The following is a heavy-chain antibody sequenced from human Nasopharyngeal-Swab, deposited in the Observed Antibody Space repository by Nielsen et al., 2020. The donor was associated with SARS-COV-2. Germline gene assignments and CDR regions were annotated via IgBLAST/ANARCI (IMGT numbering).Heavy chain of an antibody. CDR2: IYNNGDT. V-gene: IGHV4-61*08. Sequence: SETLSLTCTVSGFSVSSDGYFWTWIRQPAGKELQWIGNIYNNGDTNYNPYLKSRVIISLDKSKNQFSLNLSAVTAADTAMYYCARDLRRIRAQRGLFDPWGQGTLVTVSS. J-gene: IGHJ5*02. D-gene: IGHD1-14*01. CDR3: ARDLRRIRAQRGLFDP. CDR1: GFSVSSDGYF.